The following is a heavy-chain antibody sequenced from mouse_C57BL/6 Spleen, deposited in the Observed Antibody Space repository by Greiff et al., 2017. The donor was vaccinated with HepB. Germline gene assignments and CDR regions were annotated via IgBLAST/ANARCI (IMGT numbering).Heavy chain of an antibody. CDR2: IYPSDSET. D-gene: IGHD1-1*01. CDR1: GYTFTSYW. Sequence: VQLQQPGAELVRPGSSVKLSCKASGYTFTSYWMDWVKQRPEQGLEWIGNIYPSDSETHYNQKFKDKATLTVDKSSSTAYMQLSSLTSEDSAVYYCARYDTTIDYWGQGTTLTVSS. CDR3: ARYDTTIDY. J-gene: IGHJ2*01. V-gene: IGHV1-61*01.